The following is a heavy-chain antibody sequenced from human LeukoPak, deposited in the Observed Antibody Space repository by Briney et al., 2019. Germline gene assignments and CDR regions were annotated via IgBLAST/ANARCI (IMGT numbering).Heavy chain of an antibody. V-gene: IGHV4-38-2*02. CDR2: IYHSGST. J-gene: IGHJ3*02. D-gene: IGHD2-2*02. Sequence: PSETLSLTCTVSGYSISSGYYWGWIRQPPGKGLEWIGSIYHSGSTYYNPSLKSRVTISVDTSKNQFSLKLSSVTAADTAVYYCARPDCSSTSCYNFDAFDIWGQGTMVTVSS. CDR3: ARPDCSSTSCYNFDAFDI. CDR1: GYSISSGYY.